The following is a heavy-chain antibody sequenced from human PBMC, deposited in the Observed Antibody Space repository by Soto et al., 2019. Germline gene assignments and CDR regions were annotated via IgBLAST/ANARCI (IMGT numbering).Heavy chain of an antibody. Sequence: QVQLVQSGAEVKKPGSSVKVSCKASGGTFSSYAISWVRQAPGQGLEWMGGIIPIFGTANYAQKFQGRFTITADESTSTAYMELSSLRSEDTAVYYCARDGRRGYSHPSYYYGMDVWGQGTTVTVSS. V-gene: IGHV1-69*01. D-gene: IGHD5-18*01. J-gene: IGHJ6*02. CDR1: GGTFSSYA. CDR3: ARDGRRGYSHPSYYYGMDV. CDR2: IIPIFGTA.